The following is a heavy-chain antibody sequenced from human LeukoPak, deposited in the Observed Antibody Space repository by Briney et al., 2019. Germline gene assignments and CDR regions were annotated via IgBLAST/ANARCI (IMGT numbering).Heavy chain of an antibody. V-gene: IGHV4-59*01. Sequence: SETLSLTCTVSGGSISSDYWSWIRQSPGKGLEWIGYIYYSGGINYNPSLESRVTISVDRSKNQYSLKLNSVTPADTAVYYCARYLSRGQWRVDIWGQGTLVTVSS. J-gene: IGHJ4*02. CDR2: IYYSGGI. CDR1: GGSISSDY. D-gene: IGHD2-8*01. CDR3: ARYLSRGQWRVDI.